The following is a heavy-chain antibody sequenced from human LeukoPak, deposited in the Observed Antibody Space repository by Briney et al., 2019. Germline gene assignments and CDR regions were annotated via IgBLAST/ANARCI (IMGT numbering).Heavy chain of an antibody. CDR2: VFDSGRT. Sequence: SETLSLTCTVSGGSMTTHHWNWIRQTPGKGLEWIEYVFDSGRTKENPSLKSRVTISVDTSKNQFSLKLSSVTAADTAVYYCARQTYLYYYLSWGQGTLVTVSS. V-gene: IGHV4-59*08. CDR1: GGSMTTHH. D-gene: IGHD3-10*01. J-gene: IGHJ5*02. CDR3: ARQTYLYYYLS.